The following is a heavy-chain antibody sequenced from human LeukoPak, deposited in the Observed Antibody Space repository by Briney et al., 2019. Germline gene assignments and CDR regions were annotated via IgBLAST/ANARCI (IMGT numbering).Heavy chain of an antibody. J-gene: IGHJ4*02. CDR2: IYSDGGT. Sequence: GGSLRLSCAAFGFTVSNNYMSWVRQAPGKGLEWVSFIYSDGGTSYADSVKGRFTISRDNSKYTLYLQMNSLRVEDTAVYYCVYDFWSGPDSWGQGTLVTVSS. V-gene: IGHV3-53*01. CDR3: VYDFWSGPDS. CDR1: GFTVSNNY. D-gene: IGHD3-3*01.